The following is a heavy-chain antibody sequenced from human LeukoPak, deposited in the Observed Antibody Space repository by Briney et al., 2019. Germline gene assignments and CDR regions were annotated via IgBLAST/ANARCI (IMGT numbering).Heavy chain of an antibody. D-gene: IGHD2-15*01. Sequence: GASVKASCKASGYSFTANYIHWVRQAPGQGLEWMGWISPHSGDVRSAQKFQGRVTMTSDTSITTAYMQLSSLTSDDTAVYYCARDVDPYCNFGSCYDYWGQGTQVTVSS. J-gene: IGHJ4*02. CDR3: ARDVDPYCNFGSCYDY. V-gene: IGHV1-2*02. CDR1: GYSFTANY. CDR2: ISPHSGDV.